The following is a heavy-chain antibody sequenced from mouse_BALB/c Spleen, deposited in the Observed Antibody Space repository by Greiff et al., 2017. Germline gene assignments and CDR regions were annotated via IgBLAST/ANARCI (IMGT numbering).Heavy chain of an antibody. J-gene: IGHJ1*01. V-gene: IGHV14-4*02. CDR3: NEATVVATDFDV. Sequence: DVKLVESGAELVRSGASVKLSCTASGFNIKDYYIHWVKQRPEQGLEWIGWIDPENGDTEYAPKFQGKATMTADTSSNTAYLQLSSLTSEDTAVYYCNEATVVATDFDVWGAGTTVTVSS. D-gene: IGHD1-1*01. CDR2: IDPENGDT. CDR1: GFNIKDYY.